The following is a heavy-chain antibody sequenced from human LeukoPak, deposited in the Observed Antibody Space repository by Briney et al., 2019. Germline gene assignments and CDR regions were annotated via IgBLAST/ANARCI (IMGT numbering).Heavy chain of an antibody. CDR2: ISAYNGNT. CDR3: ARGGYSGYDSPFDY. D-gene: IGHD5-12*01. V-gene: IGHV1-18*04. CDR1: GYTFTSYG. J-gene: IGHJ4*02. Sequence: ASVRVSCTASGYTFTSYGISWVRQAPGQGLEWMGCISAYNGNTNYAQKLQGRVTMTTDTSTSTAYMELRSLRSDDTAVYYCARGGYSGYDSPFDYWGQGTLVTVSS.